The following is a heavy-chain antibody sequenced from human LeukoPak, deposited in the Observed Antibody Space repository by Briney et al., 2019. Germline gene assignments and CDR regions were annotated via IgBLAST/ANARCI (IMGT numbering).Heavy chain of an antibody. CDR3: ARGVREDFWSGHAFDI. V-gene: IGHV4-4*07. CDR1: GGSISSYY. J-gene: IGHJ3*02. Sequence: SETLSLTRTVSGGSISSYYWSWIRQPAGKGLEWIGRIYTSGSTNYNPSLKSRVTMSVDTPKNQFSLKLSSVTAADTAVYYCARGVREDFWSGHAFDIWGQGTMVTVSS. D-gene: IGHD3-3*01. CDR2: IYTSGST.